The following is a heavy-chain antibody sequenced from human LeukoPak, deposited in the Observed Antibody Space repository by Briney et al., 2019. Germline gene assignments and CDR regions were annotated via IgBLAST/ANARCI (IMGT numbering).Heavy chain of an antibody. D-gene: IGHD4-17*01. V-gene: IGHV4-59*01. Sequence: PSQTLSLTCTVSGGSISSYYWSWIRQPPGKGLEWIGYIYYSGGTNYNPSLKSRVTISVDTSKNQFSLKLSSVTAADTAVYYCARQTTAYDYWGQGTLVTVSS. CDR1: GGSISSYY. CDR3: ARQTTAYDY. CDR2: IYYSGGT. J-gene: IGHJ4*02.